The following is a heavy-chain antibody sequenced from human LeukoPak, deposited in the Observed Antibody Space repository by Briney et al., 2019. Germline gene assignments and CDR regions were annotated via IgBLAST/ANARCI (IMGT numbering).Heavy chain of an antibody. J-gene: IGHJ4*02. CDR3: ARDKWLDY. V-gene: IGHV3-7*05. CDR1: GFTFSNYW. Sequence: GGSLRLSCAASGFTFSNYWMTWVRQAPGKGLEWVANIKQDGSEKYYVDSVKGRFTISRDNAKNSLYLQMNSLRAEDTAVYYCARDKWLDYWGQGTLVTLSA. D-gene: IGHD2-8*01. CDR2: IKQDGSEK.